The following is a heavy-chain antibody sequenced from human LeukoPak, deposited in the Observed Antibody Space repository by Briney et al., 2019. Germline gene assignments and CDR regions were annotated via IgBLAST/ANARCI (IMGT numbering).Heavy chain of an antibody. CDR2: ITSSSHYI. J-gene: IGHJ3*01. Sequence: GGSLRLSCAASGFTLSSYSMNWVRQAPGKGLEWVSSITSSSHYIYYVDSVKGRFTISRDNAKNSLSLQMNSLRAEDTAVYYCARGGQWLQLGYNGAFDVWGQGTMVTVSS. D-gene: IGHD5-18*01. CDR1: GFTLSSYS. CDR3: ARGGQWLQLGYNGAFDV. V-gene: IGHV3-21*01.